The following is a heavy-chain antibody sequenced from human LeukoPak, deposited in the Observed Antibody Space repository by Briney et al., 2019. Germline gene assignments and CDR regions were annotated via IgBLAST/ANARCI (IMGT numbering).Heavy chain of an antibody. J-gene: IGHJ4*02. D-gene: IGHD4/OR15-4a*01. Sequence: ASVKVSCKASGYTFTSYDINWVRQATGQGLEWMGWMNPNSGNTGYAQKFQGRVTMTRNTSISTAYMELSSLRSDDTAVYFCARDLRGAYSLNPLHYFDYWGQGTLVTVSS. CDR3: ARDLRGAYSLNPLHYFDY. CDR2: MNPNSGNT. CDR1: GYTFTSYD. V-gene: IGHV1-8*01.